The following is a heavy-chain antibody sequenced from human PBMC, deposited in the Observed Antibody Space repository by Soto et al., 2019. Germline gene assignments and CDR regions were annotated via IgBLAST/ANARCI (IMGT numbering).Heavy chain of an antibody. CDR1: GFTVSTKY. J-gene: IGHJ6*02. V-gene: IGHV3-66*01. D-gene: IGHD1-26*01. CDR3: ARDDGPWDGGSLYGVPKDG. CDR2: IQSGGTT. Sequence: EVQLVESGGGLVQPGGSLRLSCAASGFTVSTKYMSWVRQAPGKGLEWVSLIQSGGTTYYADSVRGRFTISRDSSENTLDLQMDGLRAGDPAGYYCARDDGPWDGGSLYGVPKDGRGQGTTVTVSS.